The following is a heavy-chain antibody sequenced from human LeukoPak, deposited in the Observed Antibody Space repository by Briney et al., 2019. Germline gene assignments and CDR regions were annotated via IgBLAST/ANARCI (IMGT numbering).Heavy chain of an antibody. CDR3: VGGGGYSGYLFYFDS. CDR2: ISGSGGST. CDR1: GLSFSTYA. J-gene: IGHJ4*02. V-gene: IGHV3-23*01. D-gene: IGHD5-12*01. Sequence: GGSLRLSCAASGLSFSTYAMSWVRQVPGKGLEWVSGISGSGGSTYYADSVKGRFTISRDNSKNTLDLQMTTLRADDTAVFYCVGGGGYSGYLFYFDSWGQGTPVTVSS.